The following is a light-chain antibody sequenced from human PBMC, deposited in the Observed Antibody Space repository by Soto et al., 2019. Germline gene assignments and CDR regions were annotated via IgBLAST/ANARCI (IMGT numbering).Light chain of an antibody. CDR3: QHYGSSRPWT. Sequence: EIVLTQSPGTLSLSPGERATLSCRASQSVSSTYLAWYQQKPGQAPRLLLFGASNIATGIPDRCSGSGSGTAFTLTSSSLEPGDFAVEDCQHYGSSRPWTFGPGTKVEVK. V-gene: IGKV3-20*01. J-gene: IGKJ1*01. CDR2: GAS. CDR1: QSVSSTY.